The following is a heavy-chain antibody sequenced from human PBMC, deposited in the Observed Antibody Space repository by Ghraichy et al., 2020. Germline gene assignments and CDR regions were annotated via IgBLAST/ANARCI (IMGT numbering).Heavy chain of an antibody. D-gene: IGHD3-10*01. Sequence: TLSLTCTVSGGSISSYYWSWIRQPPGKGLEWIGYIYHSGSTNYNPSLKSRVTISVDTSKNQFSLKLSSVTAADTAVYYCARVITMVRGVTYSNWFDPWGQGTLVTVSS. CDR1: GGSISSYY. V-gene: IGHV4-59*01. J-gene: IGHJ5*02. CDR3: ARVITMVRGVTYSNWFDP. CDR2: IYHSGST.